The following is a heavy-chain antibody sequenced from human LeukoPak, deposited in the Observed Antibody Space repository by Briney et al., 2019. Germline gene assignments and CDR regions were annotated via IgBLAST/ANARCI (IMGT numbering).Heavy chain of an antibody. D-gene: IGHD1-7*01. CDR3: ARDAGRTLDL. V-gene: IGHV3-7*03. CDR2: IKQDGSAK. Sequence: GGSLRFSCTASGFALSNHWMNWVRQAPGKGLEWVANIKQDGSAKYCVDSVKGRFTISRDNTKNSLYLQMNSLRAEDTALYYCARDAGRTLDLWGRGTLVTVSS. J-gene: IGHJ2*01. CDR1: GFALSNHW.